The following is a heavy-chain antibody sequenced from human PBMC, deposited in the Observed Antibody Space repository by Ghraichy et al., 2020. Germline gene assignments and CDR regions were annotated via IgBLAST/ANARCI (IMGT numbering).Heavy chain of an antibody. V-gene: IGHV4-39*01. Sequence: ESLNISCTVSGGSISSSSYYWGWIRQPPGKGLEWIGSIYYSGSTYYNPSLKSRVTISVDTSKNQFSLKLSSVTAADTAVYYCARRGGYCSGGSCYSQLSPFDPWGQGTLVTVSS. J-gene: IGHJ5*02. D-gene: IGHD2-15*01. CDR1: GGSISSSSYY. CDR2: IYYSGST. CDR3: ARRGGYCSGGSCYSQLSPFDP.